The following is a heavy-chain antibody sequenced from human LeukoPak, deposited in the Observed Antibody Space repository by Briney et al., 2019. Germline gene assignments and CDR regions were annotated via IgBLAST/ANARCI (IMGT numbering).Heavy chain of an antibody. CDR1: GGSFSGHF. D-gene: IGHD1-1*01. Sequence: PSETLSLTCAVYGGSFSGHFWNWIRQPPGKGLEWIGEVNHGGSTNYNPSLKSRVTISVDTSKNQFSLNVSSVTAADTAVYYCARGERLGPDFWGQGTLVTVSS. J-gene: IGHJ4*02. CDR3: ARGERLGPDF. CDR2: VNHGGST. V-gene: IGHV4-34*01.